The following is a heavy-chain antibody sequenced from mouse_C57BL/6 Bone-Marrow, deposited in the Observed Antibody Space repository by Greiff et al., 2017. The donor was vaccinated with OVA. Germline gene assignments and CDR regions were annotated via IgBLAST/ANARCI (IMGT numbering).Heavy chain of an antibody. CDR3: ASAVLAY. CDR2: IDPSDSYT. CDR1: GYTFTSYW. Sequence: QVQLQQSGAELVKPGASVKLSCKASGYTFTSYWMQWVKQRPGQGLEWIGEIDPSDSYTNYTQKFKGKATLTVDTSSSTAYMQLSSLTSEDSAVYYCASAVLAYWGQGTLVTVSA. J-gene: IGHJ3*01. V-gene: IGHV1-50*01.